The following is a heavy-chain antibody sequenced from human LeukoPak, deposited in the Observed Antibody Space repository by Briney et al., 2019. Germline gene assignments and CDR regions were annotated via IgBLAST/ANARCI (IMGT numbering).Heavy chain of an antibody. V-gene: IGHV3-23*01. CDR1: GFXFTINA. CDR2: IGDTDIVT. D-gene: IGHD1-26*01. CDR3: AKDQAPTVGATDC. Sequence: GGSLRLSCAASGFXFTINAMSWVXXAPXKXLEWVSTIGDTDIVTHYADSVKGRFTISRDNSKNTLYLQMNSLRADDTAVYYCAKDQAPTVGATDCWGQGTLVTVSS. J-gene: IGHJ4*02.